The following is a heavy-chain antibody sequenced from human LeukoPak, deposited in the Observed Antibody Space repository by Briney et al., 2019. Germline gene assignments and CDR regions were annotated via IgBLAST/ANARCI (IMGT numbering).Heavy chain of an antibody. J-gene: IGHJ4*02. CDR1: GYTFTGYY. CDR2: INPNSGGT. D-gene: IGHD5-18*01. CDR3: ARDVTALRGYSYGSTDSDY. Sequence: ASVTVSCKASGYTFTGYYMHWVRQAPGQGLEWMGWINPNSGGTNYAQKFQGRVTMTRDTSISTAYMELSRLRSDDTAVYYCARDVTALRGYSYGSTDSDYWGQGTLVTVSS. V-gene: IGHV1-2*02.